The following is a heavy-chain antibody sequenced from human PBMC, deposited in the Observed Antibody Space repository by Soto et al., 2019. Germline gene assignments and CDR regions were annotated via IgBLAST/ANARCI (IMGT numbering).Heavy chain of an antibody. CDR1: GFTFSSYG. D-gene: IGHD6-13*01. Sequence: GGSLRLSCAASGFTFSSYGMHWVRQAPGKGLEWVAVISYDGSNKYYADSVKGRFTISRDNSKNTLYLQMNSLRAEDTAVYYCAKDLLAACDYWGQGNLVTVSS. V-gene: IGHV3-30*18. J-gene: IGHJ4*02. CDR3: AKDLLAACDY. CDR2: ISYDGSNK.